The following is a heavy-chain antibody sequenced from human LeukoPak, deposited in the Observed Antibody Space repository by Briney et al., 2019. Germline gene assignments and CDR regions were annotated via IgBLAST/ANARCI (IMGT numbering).Heavy chain of an antibody. J-gene: IGHJ4*02. CDR1: GFTFDDYA. CDR2: ISWNSGSI. D-gene: IGHD3-10*01. V-gene: IGHV3-9*01. CDR3: AKDFYGSGSYFYFDY. Sequence: GGSLRLSCAASGFTFDDYAMHWVRQAPGKGLEWVSGISWNSGSIGYADSVKGRFTISRDNAKNSLYLQMNSLRAEDTALYYCAKDFYGSGSYFYFDYWGQGTLVTVSS.